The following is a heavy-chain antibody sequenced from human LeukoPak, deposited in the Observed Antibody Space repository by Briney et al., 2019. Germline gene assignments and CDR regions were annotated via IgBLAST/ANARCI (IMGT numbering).Heavy chain of an antibody. D-gene: IGHD6-19*01. J-gene: IGHJ4*02. V-gene: IGHV3-30*18. CDR3: AKDRGIAVAGYFDY. CDR2: ISYDGSNK. CDR1: GFTFSSYG. Sequence: GRSLRLSCAASGFTFSSYGMHWVRQAPGKGLEWVAVISYDGSNKYYADSVKGRFTISRDNSKNTLYLQMNSLRAEDTAVYYCAKDRGIAVAGYFDYWGQGTLVTASS.